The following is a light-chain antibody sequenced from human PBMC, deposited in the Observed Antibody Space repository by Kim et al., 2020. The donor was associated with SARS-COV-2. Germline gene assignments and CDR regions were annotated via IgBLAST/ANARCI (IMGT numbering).Light chain of an antibody. CDR1: QSVSSY. J-gene: IGKJ5*01. V-gene: IGKV3-11*01. CDR2: DAS. Sequence: EIVLTQSPAPLSLSPGERATLSCRASQSVSSYLAWYKQKPGQAPRLLIYDASNRATGIPARFSGSGSGTDFTLTISSLEPEDVAVYYCQQRSNWITFGQGTRLEIK. CDR3: QQRSNWIT.